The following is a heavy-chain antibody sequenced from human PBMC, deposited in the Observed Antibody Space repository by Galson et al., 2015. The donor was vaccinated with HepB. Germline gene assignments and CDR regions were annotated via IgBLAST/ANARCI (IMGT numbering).Heavy chain of an antibody. D-gene: IGHD2-15*01. V-gene: IGHV1-46*01. Sequence: SVKVSCKASGYTFTSYYMHWVRQAPGQGLEWMGIINPSGGGTSYAQKFQGRVTMTRDTSTSTVYMELSSLRSEDTAVYYCARDFGYCSGGSCEKKGFLDVWGQGTTVTVSS. J-gene: IGHJ6*02. CDR1: GYTFTSYY. CDR3: ARDFGYCSGGSCEKKGFLDV. CDR2: INPSGGGT.